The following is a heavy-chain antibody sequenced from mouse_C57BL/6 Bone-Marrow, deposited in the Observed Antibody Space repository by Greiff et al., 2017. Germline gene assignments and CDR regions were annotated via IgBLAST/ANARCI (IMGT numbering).Heavy chain of an antibody. Sequence: QVQLQQSGPELVKPGASVKLSCKASGYTFTSYEINWVQQRPGQGLEWIGWIYPRDGSTKYNEKFKGTATLTLDTSSSTAYMEIHSLTSEDYAVYFCARDYGSSYWYFDVWGTGTTVTVSS. J-gene: IGHJ1*03. V-gene: IGHV1-85*01. CDR2: IYPRDGST. D-gene: IGHD1-1*01. CDR1: GYTFTSYE. CDR3: ARDYGSSYWYFDV.